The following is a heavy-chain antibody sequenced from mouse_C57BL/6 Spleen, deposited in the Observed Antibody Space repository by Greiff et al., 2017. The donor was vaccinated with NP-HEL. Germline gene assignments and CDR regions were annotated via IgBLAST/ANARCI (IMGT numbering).Heavy chain of an antibody. V-gene: IGHV1-7*01. J-gene: IGHJ4*01. CDR1: GYTFTSYW. CDR3: AGFTTDAMDY. Sequence: VQLQQSGAELAKPGASVKLSCKASGYTFTSYWMHWVKQRPGQGLEWIGYINTSSGYTKYNQKFKDKATLSADKSYSTAYMQLSSLSYEDSAVYYCAGFTTDAMDYWGQGTSVTVSS. D-gene: IGHD1-1*01. CDR2: INTSSGYT.